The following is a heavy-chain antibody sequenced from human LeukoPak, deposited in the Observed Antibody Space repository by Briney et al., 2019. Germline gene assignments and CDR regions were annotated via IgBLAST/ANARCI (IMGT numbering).Heavy chain of an antibody. V-gene: IGHV3-23*01. CDR1: GFTFSSYG. CDR3: AKDLGGYYPY. Sequence: GGSLRLSCAASGFTFSSYGMSWVRQAPGKGLEWVSAISGSGGSTYYADSVKGRFTISRDNSKNTLYLKMNSLRAEDTAVYFCAKDLGGYYPYWGQGTLVTVSS. CDR2: ISGSGGST. D-gene: IGHD3-22*01. J-gene: IGHJ4*02.